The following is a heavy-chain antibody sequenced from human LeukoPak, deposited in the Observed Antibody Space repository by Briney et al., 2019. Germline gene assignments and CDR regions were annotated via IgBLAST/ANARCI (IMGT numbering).Heavy chain of an antibody. V-gene: IGHV4-31*11. CDR2: IYYSGST. CDR1: GGSFSGYY. D-gene: IGHD2-2*02. J-gene: IGHJ4*02. CDR3: ATEREFCSSTSCYKYFDY. Sequence: SETLSLTCAVYGGSFSGYYWSWIRQHPGKGLEWIGYIYYSGSTYYNPSLKSRVTISVDTSKNQFSLKLSSVTAADTAVYYCATEREFCSSTSCYKYFDYWGQGTLVTVSS.